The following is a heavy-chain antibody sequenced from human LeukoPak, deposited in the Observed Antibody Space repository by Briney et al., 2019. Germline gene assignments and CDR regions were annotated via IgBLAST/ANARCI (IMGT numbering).Heavy chain of an antibody. CDR3: ARSKAHLSTSWYGTWFDP. J-gene: IGHJ5*02. CDR1: GGSISSTSYY. CDR2: IYYSGST. V-gene: IGHV4-39*07. Sequence: SETLSLTCIVSGGSISSTSYYWGWIRQPPGKGLEWIGSIYYSGSTYYNPSLKSRVTISVDTSKNQFSLNLSSVTAADTAVYYCARSKAHLSTSWYGTWFDPCGQGTLVTVSS. D-gene: IGHD2-2*01.